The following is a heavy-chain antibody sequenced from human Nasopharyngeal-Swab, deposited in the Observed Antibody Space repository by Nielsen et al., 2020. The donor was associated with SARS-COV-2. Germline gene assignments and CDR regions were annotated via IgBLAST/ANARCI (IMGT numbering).Heavy chain of an antibody. CDR1: GGTFSSDA. CDR2: IIPILGTA. D-gene: IGHD5-18*01. V-gene: IGHV1-69*13. J-gene: IGHJ6*02. Sequence: SVKVSCKDSGGTFSSDAISWVRQAPGQGLEWMGGIIPILGTANYAQKFQGRVTITADESTSTAYMELSSLRSEDTAVYYCARVTAMAEGYYYGMDAWGQGTTVTVSS. CDR3: ARVTAMAEGYYYGMDA.